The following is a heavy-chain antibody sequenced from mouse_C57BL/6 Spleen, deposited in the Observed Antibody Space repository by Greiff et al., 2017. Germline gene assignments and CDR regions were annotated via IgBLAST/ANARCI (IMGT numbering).Heavy chain of an antibody. CDR1: GFTFSDYG. CDR3: ARDCCGSSSFAY. J-gene: IGHJ3*01. CDR2: ISSGSSTI. V-gene: IGHV5-17*01. D-gene: IGHD1-1*01. Sequence: VQLKESGGGLVKPGGSLKLSCAASGFTFSDYGMHWVRQAPEKGLEWVAYISSGSSTIYYADTVKGRFTISRDKAKNTLFLQMTSLRSEDTAMYYCARDCCGSSSFAYWGQGTLVTVSA.